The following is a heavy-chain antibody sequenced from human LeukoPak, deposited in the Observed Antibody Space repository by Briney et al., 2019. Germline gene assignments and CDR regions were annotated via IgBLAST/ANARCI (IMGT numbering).Heavy chain of an antibody. CDR1: GFTFSSYA. Sequence: GGSLRLSCAASGFTFSSYAMSWVRQAPGKGLEWVSAISVSGGSTYYADSVKGRFTISRDNSKNTLYLQMNSLRAEDTAVYYCAKEPRGAPLTTKYGVWGQGTLVTVSS. CDR3: AKEPRGAPLTTKYGV. CDR2: ISVSGGST. V-gene: IGHV3-23*01. J-gene: IGHJ4*02. D-gene: IGHD1/OR15-1a*01.